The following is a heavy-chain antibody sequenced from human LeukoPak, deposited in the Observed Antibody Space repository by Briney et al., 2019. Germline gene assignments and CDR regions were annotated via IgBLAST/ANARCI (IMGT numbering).Heavy chain of an antibody. D-gene: IGHD3-22*01. CDR1: GCTFSSYA. Sequence: GGSLRLSCAASGCTFSSYAMHWVRQAPGKGLEWVAVISYDGSNKYYADSVKGRFTISRDNSKNTLYLQMNSLRAEDTAVYYCARDGGYYQFDYWGQGTLVTVSS. V-gene: IGHV3-30-3*01. CDR2: ISYDGSNK. CDR3: ARDGGYYQFDY. J-gene: IGHJ4*02.